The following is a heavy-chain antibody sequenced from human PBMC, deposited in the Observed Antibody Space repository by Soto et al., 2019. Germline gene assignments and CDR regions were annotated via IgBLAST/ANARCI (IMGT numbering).Heavy chain of an antibody. CDR1: GGTFSSYT. D-gene: IGHD2-2*01. J-gene: IGHJ4*02. Sequence: ASVKVSCKASGGTFSSYTISWVRQAPGQGLEWMGRIIPILGIANYAQKFQGRVTITADKSTSTAYMELSSLRSEDTAVYYCARWHQLLGDDFDDWGQGSLVTVSS. CDR3: ARWHQLLGDDFDD. V-gene: IGHV1-69*02. CDR2: IIPILGIA.